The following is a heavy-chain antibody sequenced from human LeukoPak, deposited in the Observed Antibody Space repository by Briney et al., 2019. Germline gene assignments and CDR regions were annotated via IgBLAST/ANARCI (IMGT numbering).Heavy chain of an antibody. Sequence: PSQTLSLTCAISGDSVSSNSAAWNWVRQSPSRGLEWLGRTYYRSKWYNDYAVSVKSRITINPDTSKNQFSLQLNSVTPEDTAVYYCASISGIHGFGTFDIWGQGTMVTISS. D-gene: IGHD1-26*01. J-gene: IGHJ3*02. CDR2: TYYRSKWYN. CDR3: ASISGIHGFGTFDI. CDR1: GDSVSSNSAA. V-gene: IGHV6-1*01.